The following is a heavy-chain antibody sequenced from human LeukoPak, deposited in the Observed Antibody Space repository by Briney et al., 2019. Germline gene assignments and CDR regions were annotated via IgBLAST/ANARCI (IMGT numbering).Heavy chain of an antibody. CDR2: ISAYNGNT. D-gene: IGHD5-18*01. J-gene: IGHJ5*02. V-gene: IGHV1-18*01. CDR1: GYTFTSYG. Sequence: ASVKVSCKASGYTFTSYGISWVRQAPGQGLEWMGWISAYNGNTNYAQKLQGRVTMTTDTSTSTAYMGLSSLRSEDTAVYYCARGLSVQLWLAHWGQGTLVTVSS. CDR3: ARGLSVQLWLAH.